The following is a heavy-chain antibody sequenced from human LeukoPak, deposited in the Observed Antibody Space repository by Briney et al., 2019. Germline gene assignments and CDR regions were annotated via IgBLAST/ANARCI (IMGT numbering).Heavy chain of an antibody. Sequence: ETLSLTCAVYGGSSSGYYWSWVRQAPGKGLEGVSVIYSGGSTYYADSVKGRFTISRDNSKNTLYLQMNSLRAEDTAVYYCARDLTLRPDYYYYGMDVWGQGTTVTVSS. CDR1: GGSSSGYY. CDR3: ARDLTLRPDYYYYGMDV. J-gene: IGHJ6*02. V-gene: IGHV3-53*01. D-gene: IGHD3-16*01. CDR2: IYSGGST.